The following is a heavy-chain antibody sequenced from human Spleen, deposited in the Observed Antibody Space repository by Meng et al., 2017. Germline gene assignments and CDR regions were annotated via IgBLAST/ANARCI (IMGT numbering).Heavy chain of an antibody. Sequence: SETLSLTCSVSGGSISSSSYYWAWIRQPPGKGLEWIGTISYSGTTYYNPSLNSRVTISRDTSKNQFSLKLSSVAAADTAVYYCARSPRMKDIVVVVAGHFDYWGQGTLVTVSS. CDR2: ISYSGTT. CDR3: ARSPRMKDIVVVVAGHFDY. J-gene: IGHJ4*02. CDR1: GGSISSSSYY. V-gene: IGHV4-39*07. D-gene: IGHD2-15*01.